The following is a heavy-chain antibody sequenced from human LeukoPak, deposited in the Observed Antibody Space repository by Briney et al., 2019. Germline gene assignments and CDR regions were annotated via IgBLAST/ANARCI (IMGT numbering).Heavy chain of an antibody. CDR2: ISSSSSYI. V-gene: IGHV3-21*04. CDR1: GFTFSSYS. Sequence: PGGSLRLSCAASGFTFSSYSMNWVRQAPGKGLEWVSFISSSSSYIYYADSVKGRFTISRDNSKNTLYLQMNSLRAEDTAVYYCAKARAAAAGRVAFRYYFDYWGQGTLVTVSS. CDR3: AKARAAAAGRVAFRYYFDY. J-gene: IGHJ4*02. D-gene: IGHD6-13*01.